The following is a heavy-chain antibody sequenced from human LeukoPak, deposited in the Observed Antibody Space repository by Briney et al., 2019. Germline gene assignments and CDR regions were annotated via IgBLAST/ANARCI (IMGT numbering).Heavy chain of an antibody. CDR3: TTDILDYCDTSSCHKGNS. CDR1: GYTLTDLS. J-gene: IGHJ4*02. V-gene: IGHV1-24*01. Sequence: ASVRVSCKVSGYTLTDLSMHWVRQAPGKGLEWMGGVEPEDGMAIYAQRFQGRVTMTEDTSTDTAYMELSSLRSEDTAVYYCTTDILDYCDTSSCHKGNSWGQGTLVTVSS. D-gene: IGHD2-2*02. CDR2: VEPEDGMA.